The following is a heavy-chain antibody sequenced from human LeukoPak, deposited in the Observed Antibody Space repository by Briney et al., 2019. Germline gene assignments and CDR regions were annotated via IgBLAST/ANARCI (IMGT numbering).Heavy chain of an antibody. CDR3: ARDLRGVWPVTTEYGMDV. CDR1: GDSVSSNSAA. Sequence: PSQTLSLTCAISGDSVSSNSAAWNWIRQSPSRGLEWLGRTYYRSKWYNDYAVSVKSRITINPDASKNQFSLQLNSVTPEDTAVYYCARDLRGVWPVTTEYGMDVWGQGTTVTVSS. D-gene: IGHD4-17*01. J-gene: IGHJ6*02. V-gene: IGHV6-1*01. CDR2: TYYRSKWYN.